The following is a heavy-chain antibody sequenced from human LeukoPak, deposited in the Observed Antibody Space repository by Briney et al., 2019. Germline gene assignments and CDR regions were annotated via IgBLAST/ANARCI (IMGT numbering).Heavy chain of an antibody. CDR1: GDSITSSSYY. J-gene: IGHJ6*03. V-gene: IGHV4-39*01. D-gene: IGHD4-23*01. CDR2: IYYTGGT. CDR3: ANMYGRDSGYYYYYYMDV. Sequence: SETLSLTCSVSGDSITSSSYYWGWIRQPPEKGLEWIGSIYYTGGTHYSPSLKSRVTMSVDTSKNQFSLKLSSVTAADTAVYYCANMYGRDSGYYYYYYMDVWGKGTTVTVSS.